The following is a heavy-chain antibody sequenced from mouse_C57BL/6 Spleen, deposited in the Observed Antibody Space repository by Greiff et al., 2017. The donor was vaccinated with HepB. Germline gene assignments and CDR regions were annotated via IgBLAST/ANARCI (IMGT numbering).Heavy chain of an antibody. CDR3: ARNSGSSWYFDV. Sequence: VKLQQPGAELVRPGTSVKLSCKASGYTFTSYWMHWVKQRPGQGLEWIGVIDPSDSYTNYNQKFKGKATLTVDTSSSTAYMQLSSLTSEDSAVYYCARNSGSSWYFDVWGTGTTVTVSS. D-gene: IGHD1-1*01. V-gene: IGHV1-59*01. J-gene: IGHJ1*03. CDR1: GYTFTSYW. CDR2: IDPSDSYT.